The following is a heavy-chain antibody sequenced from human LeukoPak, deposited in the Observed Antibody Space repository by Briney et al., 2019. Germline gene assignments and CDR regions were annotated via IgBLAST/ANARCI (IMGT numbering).Heavy chain of an antibody. D-gene: IGHD3-22*01. J-gene: IGHJ5*02. CDR3: ARDLGLDYYDSSGYSRAEPT. V-gene: IGHV3-30*02. CDR2: IRYDGSNK. CDR1: GFTFSSYG. Sequence: GGSLRLSCAASGFTFSSYGMHWVRQAPGKGLEWVAFIRYDGSNKYYADSVKGRFTISRDNAKNSLYLQMNSLRAEDTAVYYCARDLGLDYYDSSGYSRAEPTWGQGTLVTVSS.